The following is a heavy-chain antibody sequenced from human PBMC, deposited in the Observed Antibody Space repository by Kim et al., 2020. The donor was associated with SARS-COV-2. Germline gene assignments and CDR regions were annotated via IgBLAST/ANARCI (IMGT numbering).Heavy chain of an antibody. Sequence: GESLKISCKGSGYSFTSYWIGWVRQMPGKGLEWMGIIYPGDSDTRYSPSFQGQVTISADKSISTAYLQWSSLKASDTAMYYCARAVRGAITMIVVVNAFDYWGQGTLVTVSS. J-gene: IGHJ4*02. CDR1: GYSFTSYW. V-gene: IGHV5-51*01. D-gene: IGHD3-22*01. CDR2: IYPGDSDT. CDR3: ARAVRGAITMIVVVNAFDY.